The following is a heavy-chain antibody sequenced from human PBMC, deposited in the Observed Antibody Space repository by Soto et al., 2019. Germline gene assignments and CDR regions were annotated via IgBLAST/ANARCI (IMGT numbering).Heavy chain of an antibody. CDR1: GYTLTSYA. V-gene: IGHV1-3*01. D-gene: IGHD3-3*01. Sequence: GASEKVSCKASGYTLTSYAMHWVRQAPGQRLEWMGWVNAGNGNTKYSQKFQGRVTITRDTSASTAYMELSSLRSEDTAVYYCARAPLGFWSGPNWFDPWGQGTLVTVSS. CDR3: ARAPLGFWSGPNWFDP. CDR2: VNAGNGNT. J-gene: IGHJ5*02.